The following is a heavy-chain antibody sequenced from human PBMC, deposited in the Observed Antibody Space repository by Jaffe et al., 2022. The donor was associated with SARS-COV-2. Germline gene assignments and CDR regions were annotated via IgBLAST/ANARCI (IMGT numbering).Heavy chain of an antibody. D-gene: IGHD3-10*01. J-gene: IGHJ6*03. V-gene: IGHV3-7*01. CDR1: GFTFNRYW. CDR3: ATENFGFGGGYYYYYMDV. CDR2: IKQDGSEK. Sequence: EVQLVESGGGLVQPGESLRLSCAASGFTFNRYWLSWVRQAPGEGLVWVTTIKQDGSEKYYVDSVKDRFTISRDNAKNSLFLQMNNLRAEDTAVYYCATENFGFGGGYYYYYMDVWGKGTTVTVSS.